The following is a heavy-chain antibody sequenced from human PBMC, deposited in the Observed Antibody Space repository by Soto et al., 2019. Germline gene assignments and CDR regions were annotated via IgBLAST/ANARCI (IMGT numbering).Heavy chain of an antibody. D-gene: IGHD1-26*01. V-gene: IGHV1-46*01. CDR1: GYTFTSYY. J-gene: IGHJ5*02. Sequence: ASVKVSCKASGYTFTSYYMHWVRQAPGQGLEWMGIINPSGGSTSYAQKFQGRVTMTRDTSTSTVYMELSSLRSEDTAVYYCARDHAGYSGSPNWFDPWGQGTLVTVSS. CDR2: INPSGGST. CDR3: ARDHAGYSGSPNWFDP.